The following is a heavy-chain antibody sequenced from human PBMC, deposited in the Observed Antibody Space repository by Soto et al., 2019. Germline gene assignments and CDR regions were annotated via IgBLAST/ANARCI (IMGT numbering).Heavy chain of an antibody. J-gene: IGHJ5*02. D-gene: IGHD6-19*01. CDR2: ISDDGINK. V-gene: IGHV3-30-3*01. CDR1: GFSFSSYA. CDR3: ARDMYSSDYFVKWFEP. Sequence: QVRLVESGGGVVQPGRSLRLSCTASGFSFSSYAMYWFRQPPGKGLEWVAVISDDGINKHYADSVKGRVTVSRDNSNHSLDLQLNSLRDEDTAMYYCARDMYSSDYFVKWFEPWGQGTLVTVSS.